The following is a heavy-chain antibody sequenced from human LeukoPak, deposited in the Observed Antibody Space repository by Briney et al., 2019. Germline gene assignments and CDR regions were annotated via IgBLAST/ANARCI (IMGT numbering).Heavy chain of an antibody. CDR1: GFTFSSYA. CDR3: ARTYNWNRLLYFDY. CDR2: ISSNGGST. V-gene: IGHV3-64*01. D-gene: IGHD1-20*01. Sequence: GGSQRLSCAASGFTFSSYAMHWVRQAPGKGLEYVSAISSNGGSTYYANSVKGRFTISRDNSKNTLYLQMGSLRAEDMAVYYCARTYNWNRLLYFDYWGQGTLVTVSS. J-gene: IGHJ4*02.